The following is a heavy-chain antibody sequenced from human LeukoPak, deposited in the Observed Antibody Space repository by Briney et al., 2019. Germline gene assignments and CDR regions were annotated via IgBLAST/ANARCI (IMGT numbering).Heavy chain of an antibody. CDR3: ALESSREMTESGFDP. J-gene: IGHJ5*02. CDR1: GYTFTTYD. CDR2: MNPNSGNT. D-gene: IGHD5-24*01. Sequence: ASVKVSCKASGYTFTTYDINWVRQATGQGLEWMGWMNPNSGNTGYAQRFQGRVTITRNTSISTAYMELSSLRSEDTAVYYCALESSREMTESGFDPWGQGTLVTVSS. V-gene: IGHV1-8*03.